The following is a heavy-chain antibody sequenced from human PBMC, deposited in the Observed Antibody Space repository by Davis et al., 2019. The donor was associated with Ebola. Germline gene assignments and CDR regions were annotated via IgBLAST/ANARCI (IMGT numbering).Heavy chain of an antibody. CDR3: ARVNGYSSGWNDY. CDR2: ISYDGSNK. D-gene: IGHD6-19*01. CDR1: GFTFSSYA. Sequence: GESLKISCAASGFTFSSYAMHWVRQAPGKGLEWVAVISYDGSNKYYADSVKGRFTISRDNAKNSLYLQMNSLRAEDTAVYYCARVNGYSSGWNDYWGQGTLVTVSS. V-gene: IGHV3-30*04. J-gene: IGHJ4*02.